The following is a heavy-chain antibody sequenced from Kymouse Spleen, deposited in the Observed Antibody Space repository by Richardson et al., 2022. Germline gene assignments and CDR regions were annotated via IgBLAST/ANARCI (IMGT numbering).Heavy chain of an antibody. CDR2: IWYDGSNK. CDR1: GFTFSSYG. Sequence: VQLVESGGGVVQPGRSLRLSCAASGFTFSSYGMHWVRQAPGKGLEWVAVIWYDGSNKYYADSVKGRFTISRDNSKNTLYLQMNSLRAEDTAVYYCAREGLRYFDWLLSDYYYYYGMDVWGQGTTVTVSS. D-gene: IGHD3-9*01. CDR3: AREGLRYFDWLLSDYYYYYGMDV. J-gene: IGHJ6*02. V-gene: IGHV3-33*01.